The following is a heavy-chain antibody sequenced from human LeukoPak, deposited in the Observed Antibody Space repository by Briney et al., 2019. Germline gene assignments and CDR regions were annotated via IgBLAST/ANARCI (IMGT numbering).Heavy chain of an antibody. CDR3: AREYYYDSSGSYAFDI. V-gene: IGHV3-21*01. Sequence: GGSLRLSCAASGFTFSSYSMNWVRQAPGKGLEWVSSISSSSSYIYYADSVKGRFTISRDNAKNSLYLQTNSLRAEDTAVYYCAREYYYDSSGSYAFDIWGQGTMVTVSS. CDR1: GFTFSSYS. D-gene: IGHD3-22*01. CDR2: ISSSSSYI. J-gene: IGHJ3*02.